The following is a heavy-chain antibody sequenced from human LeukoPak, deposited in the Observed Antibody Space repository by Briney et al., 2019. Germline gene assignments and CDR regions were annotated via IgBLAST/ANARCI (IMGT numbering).Heavy chain of an antibody. Sequence: SETLSLTCTVSGGSISSYYWSWIRQPPGKGLEWIGYIYYNGNTNYNPSLKSRVTISVDTSKNQFSLKLSSVTAADTAVYYCARQTGYFDREDPWGRGTLVTVSS. CDR1: GGSISSYY. CDR3: ARQTGYFDREDP. D-gene: IGHD3-22*01. J-gene: IGHJ2*01. CDR2: IYYNGNT. V-gene: IGHV4-59*08.